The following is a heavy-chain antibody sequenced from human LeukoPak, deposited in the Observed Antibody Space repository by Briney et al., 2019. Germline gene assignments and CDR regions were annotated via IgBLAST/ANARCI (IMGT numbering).Heavy chain of an antibody. D-gene: IGHD4/OR15-4a*01. CDR1: GFTVSSTY. CDR2: IYSGGTT. J-gene: IGHJ4*02. CDR3: ARDLYDYGSY. Sequence: GGSLRLSCAASGFTVSSTYMSWVRQAPGKGLEWVSVIYSGGTTYYADSVKGRFAISRDNSKNTLYLQMNSLRTEDTAVYYCARDLYDYGSYWGQGPLVTVSS. V-gene: IGHV3-66*01.